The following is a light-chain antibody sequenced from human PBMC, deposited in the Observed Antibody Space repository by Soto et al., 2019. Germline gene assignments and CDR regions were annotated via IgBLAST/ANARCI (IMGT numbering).Light chain of an antibody. CDR2: EGS. CDR3: CLYAGSSTFV. Sequence: QSALTQPASVSGSPGQSITISCTGTSSDVGSYNLVSWYQQHPGKAPKLMIYEGSKRPSGVSNRFSGSKSGNMASLTISGLQAEDEADYYCCLYAGSSTFVFGTGTKVTVL. CDR1: SSDVGSYNL. V-gene: IGLV2-23*03. J-gene: IGLJ1*01.